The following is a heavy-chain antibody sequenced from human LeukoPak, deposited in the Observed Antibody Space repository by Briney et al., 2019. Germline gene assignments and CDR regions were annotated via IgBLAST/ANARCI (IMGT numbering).Heavy chain of an antibody. D-gene: IGHD3-10*01. CDR2: IYSGGST. CDR1: GFTVSTNY. CDR3: ARSWGSGELSN. Sequence: PGGSLRLSCAASGFTVSTNYMNWVRQAPGKGLEWVSVIYSGGSTYYADSVKGRFTISRDNSKNTLYLQMNSLRVEDTAVYYCARSWGSGELSNWGQGALVTVSS. J-gene: IGHJ4*02. V-gene: IGHV3-66*01.